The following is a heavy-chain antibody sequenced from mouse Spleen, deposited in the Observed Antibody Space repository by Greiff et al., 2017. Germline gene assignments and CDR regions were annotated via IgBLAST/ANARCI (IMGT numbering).Heavy chain of an antibody. V-gene: IGHV1-64*01. CDR1: GYTFTSYW. CDR2: IHPNSGST. D-gene: IGHD1-1*01. J-gene: IGHJ4*01. Sequence: QVQLQQPGAELVKPGASVKLSCKASGYTFTSYWMHWVKQRPGQGLEWIGMIHPNSGSTNYNEKFKSKATLTVDKSSSTAYMQLSSLTSEDSAVYYCAYYGSSQLCMDYWGQGTSVTVSS. CDR3: AYYGSSQLCMDY.